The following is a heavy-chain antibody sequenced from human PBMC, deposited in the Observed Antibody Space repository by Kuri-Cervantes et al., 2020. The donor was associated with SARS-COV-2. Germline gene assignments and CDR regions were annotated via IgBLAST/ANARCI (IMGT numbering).Heavy chain of an antibody. CDR3: ARTRADFGVVIIYYFDY. J-gene: IGHJ4*02. Sequence: SETLSLTCTVSGGSISSGSYYWSWIRQPAGKGLEWIGYIYTSGSTNYNPSLKSRVTISVDTSKNQFSLKLSSVTAADTAVYYCARTRADFGVVIIYYFDYWGQGTLVTVSS. D-gene: IGHD3-3*01. CDR1: GGSISSGSYY. CDR2: IYTSGST. V-gene: IGHV4-61*09.